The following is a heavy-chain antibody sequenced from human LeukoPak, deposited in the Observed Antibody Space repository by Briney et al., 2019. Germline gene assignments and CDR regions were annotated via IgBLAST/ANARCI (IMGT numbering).Heavy chain of an antibody. D-gene: IGHD2-2*01. CDR3: AREDCSSTSCYYYYYYYMDV. J-gene: IGHJ6*03. V-gene: IGHV4-4*07. Sequence: SETLSLTCTVSGGSISSYYWSWIRQPAGKGPEWIGRIYTSGSSNYNPSLKSRVTMSVATSKNQFSLKLSSVTAADTAVYYCAREDCSSTSCYYYYYYYMDVWGKGTTVTVSS. CDR1: GGSISSYY. CDR2: IYTSGSS.